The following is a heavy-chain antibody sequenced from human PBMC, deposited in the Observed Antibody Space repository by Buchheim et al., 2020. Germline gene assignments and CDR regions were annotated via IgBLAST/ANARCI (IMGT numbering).Heavy chain of an antibody. CDR1: GFTFSSYG. Sequence: QVQLVESGGGVVQPGRSLRLSCAASGFTFSSYGMHWVRQAPGKGLEWVAVISYDGSNKYYADSVKGRFTISTDNSKNTPYLQMNSLRAEDTAVYYCTKGEYYDFWSGFGYWGQGTL. D-gene: IGHD3-3*01. J-gene: IGHJ4*02. V-gene: IGHV3-30*18. CDR3: TKGEYYDFWSGFGY. CDR2: ISYDGSNK.